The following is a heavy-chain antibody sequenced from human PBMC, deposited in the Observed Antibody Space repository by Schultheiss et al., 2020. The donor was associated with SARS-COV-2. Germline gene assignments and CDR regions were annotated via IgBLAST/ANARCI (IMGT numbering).Heavy chain of an antibody. Sequence: GGSLRLSCAASGFTFSSYGMHWVRQAPGKGLEWVAVIWYDGSNKYYADSVKGRFTISRDNSKNTLYLQMNRLRAEDTAVYYCASQGYCSGGNWYSNGWGQGTLVTVSS. J-gene: IGHJ4*02. CDR2: IWYDGSNK. CDR3: ASQGYCSGGNWYSNG. CDR1: GFTFSSYG. V-gene: IGHV3-33*01. D-gene: IGHD2-15*01.